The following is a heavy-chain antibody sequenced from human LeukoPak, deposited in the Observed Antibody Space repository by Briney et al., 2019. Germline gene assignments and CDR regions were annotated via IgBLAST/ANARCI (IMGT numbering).Heavy chain of an antibody. Sequence: SETLSLTCTVSGGSISSGGYYWSWIRQHPGKGLEWIGYIYYSGSTYYNPSLKSRVTISVDASKNQFSLKLSSVTAADTAVYYCARQVITFGGVVVSDYWGQGTLVTVSS. CDR3: ARQVITFGGVVVSDY. CDR2: IYYSGST. D-gene: IGHD3-16*02. V-gene: IGHV4-31*03. J-gene: IGHJ4*02. CDR1: GGSISSGGYY.